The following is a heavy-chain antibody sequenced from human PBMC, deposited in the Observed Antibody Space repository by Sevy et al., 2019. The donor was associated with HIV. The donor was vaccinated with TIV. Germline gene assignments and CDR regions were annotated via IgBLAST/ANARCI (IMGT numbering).Heavy chain of an antibody. V-gene: IGHV4-61*02. CDR1: GDSITSGYNF. CDR2: ISTSGST. D-gene: IGHD3-22*01. J-gene: IGHJ4*02. CDR3: AREPYYETSGYPWYFDY. Sequence: SETLSLTCTVSGDSITSGYNFWSWIRQPAGKGLEWIGRISTSGSTNYNSSLKSRVSMSIDTSKNQFSLKLSSLSAADTAVYYCAREPYYETSGYPWYFDYWGQRTLVTVSS.